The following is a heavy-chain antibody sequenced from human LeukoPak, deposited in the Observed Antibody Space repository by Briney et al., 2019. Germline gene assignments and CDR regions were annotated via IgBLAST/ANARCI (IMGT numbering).Heavy chain of an antibody. Sequence: GASVKVSCKASGYTFTSYDINWVRQATGQGLEWMGGMNPNSGNTGYAQKFQGRVTITRNTSISTAYMELSSLRSEDTAVYYCARAYGDYAGGPWFDPWGQGTLVTVSS. J-gene: IGHJ5*02. D-gene: IGHD4-17*01. CDR2: MNPNSGNT. V-gene: IGHV1-8*03. CDR1: GYTFTSYD. CDR3: ARAYGDYAGGPWFDP.